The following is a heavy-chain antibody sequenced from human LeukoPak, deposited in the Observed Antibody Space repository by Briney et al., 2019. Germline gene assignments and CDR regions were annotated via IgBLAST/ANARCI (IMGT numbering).Heavy chain of an antibody. CDR2: IYHSGST. CDR1: GGSISSGGYS. J-gene: IGHJ4*02. V-gene: IGHV4-30-2*01. D-gene: IGHD3/OR15-3a*01. Sequence: PSQTLSLTCAVSGGSISSGGYSWSWIRQPPGKGLEWIGYIYHSGSTNYNPSLKSRVTISVDKSKNQFSLKLSSVTAADTAVYYCAGLTPEGLCYWGQGTLVTVSS. CDR3: AGLTPEGLCY.